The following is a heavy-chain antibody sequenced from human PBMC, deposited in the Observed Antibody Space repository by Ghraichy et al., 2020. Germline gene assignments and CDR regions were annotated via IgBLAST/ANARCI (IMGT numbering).Heavy chain of an antibody. CDR2: INSDGSST. D-gene: IGHD5-24*01. V-gene: IGHV3-74*01. J-gene: IGHJ4*02. CDR3: ARVSAYNWFDC. CDR1: GFTFSKSW. Sequence: GGSLRLSCAASGFTFSKSWIHWVRQAPGKGLLWVSRINSDGSSTNYADSVKGRFTISRDNAKNTLYLQMNSLRAEDTAVYYCARVSAYNWFDCWGQGTLVTVSS.